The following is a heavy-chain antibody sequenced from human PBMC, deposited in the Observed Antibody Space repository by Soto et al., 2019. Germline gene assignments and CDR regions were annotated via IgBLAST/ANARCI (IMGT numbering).Heavy chain of an antibody. CDR2: ISYDGSNK. CDR3: ARDLHGGSLEF. D-gene: IGHD3-16*01. J-gene: IGHJ4*02. Sequence: GGSLRLSCAASGFTFSSYAMHWVRQAPGKGLEWVAVISYDGSNKYYADSVKGRFTISRDNSKNTLYLQMNSLRAEDTAVYYCARDLHGGSLEFRGQGTLVTVSS. CDR1: GFTFSSYA. V-gene: IGHV3-30-3*01.